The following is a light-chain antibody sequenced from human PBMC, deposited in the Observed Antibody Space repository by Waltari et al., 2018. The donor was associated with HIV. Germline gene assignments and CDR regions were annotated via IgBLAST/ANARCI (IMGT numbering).Light chain of an antibody. CDR3: QQANSFPII. J-gene: IGKJ5*01. Sequence: DIQTNQSPSSVSASVGDRVTITCRASQGIRSWLAWYQQKPGKAPKLLIYAASSLQSGVPSRFSGSGSGTDFTLTISSLQPEDFATYYCQQANSFPIIFGQGTRLEIK. V-gene: IGKV1-12*01. CDR2: AAS. CDR1: QGIRSW.